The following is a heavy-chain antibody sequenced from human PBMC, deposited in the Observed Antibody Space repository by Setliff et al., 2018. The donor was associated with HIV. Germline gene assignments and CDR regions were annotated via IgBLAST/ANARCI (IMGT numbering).Heavy chain of an antibody. CDR2: INPSGIT. CDR3: ARTRGYCSGTNCYALRGPDY. V-gene: IGHV4-4*07. J-gene: IGHJ4*02. Sequence: SETLSLTCTVSSGSIKSYYWSWIRQPAGKGLEWIGRINPSGITNYNPSLRSRLTMSVDTSKNQFSLKLSSVTAADTAVYYCARTRGYCSGTNCYALRGPDYWGQGTLVTVSS. CDR1: SGSIKSYY. D-gene: IGHD2-2*01.